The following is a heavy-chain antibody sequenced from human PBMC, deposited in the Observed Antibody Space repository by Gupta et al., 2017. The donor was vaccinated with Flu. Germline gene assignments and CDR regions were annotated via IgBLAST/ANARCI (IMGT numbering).Heavy chain of an antibody. D-gene: IGHD6-6*01. CDR2: ISDNSVYT. Sequence: EVQLLESGGGPVQPGGSLRLSCAASGITLRSYSLSWVRQAPGKGLEWVSAISDNSVYTYYADSVPGRFTISRDNSMNTLFLQMNSLRAEDTAVYYCVKGSSSSRPYYFDYWGQGTLVTVSS. CDR1: GITLRSYS. CDR3: VKGSSSSRPYYFDY. J-gene: IGHJ4*02. V-gene: IGHV3-23*01.